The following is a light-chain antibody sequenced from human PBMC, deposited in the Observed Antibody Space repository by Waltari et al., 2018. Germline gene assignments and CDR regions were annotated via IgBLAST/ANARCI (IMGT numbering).Light chain of an antibody. V-gene: IGLV2-14*03. CDR3: SSYTLTNPVV. CDR2: DVS. CDR1: SNDIGANDY. J-gene: IGLJ2*01. Sequence: QSVVTQPASVSGSPGPSISIPCTGTSNDIGANDYVPWYQQHPGRAPQLVIYDVSVRPSGVSIRFSGSKSGNTASLTISGLQAEDEALYYCSSYTLTNPVVFGGGTKLTVL.